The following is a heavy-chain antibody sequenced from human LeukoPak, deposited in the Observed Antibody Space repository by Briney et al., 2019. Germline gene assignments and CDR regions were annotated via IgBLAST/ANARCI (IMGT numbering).Heavy chain of an antibody. D-gene: IGHD2-15*01. CDR2: IIPILGIA. V-gene: IGHV1-69*10. Sequence: SVKVSCAASGGTFSSYTISWVRQAPGPGLEWRGGIIPILGIANYAQKFQGRVTTTADKSPSTAYIDLSSLRSQDTAVYYCARGDCSGGSCYSPGRHFDYWGQGPLVTVSS. CDR1: GGTFSSYT. CDR3: ARGDCSGGSCYSPGRHFDY. J-gene: IGHJ4*02.